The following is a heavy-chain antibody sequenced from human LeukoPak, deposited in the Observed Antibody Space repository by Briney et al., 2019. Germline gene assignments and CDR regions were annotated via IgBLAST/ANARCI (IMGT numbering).Heavy chain of an antibody. CDR2: INSDGSST. J-gene: IGHJ4*02. D-gene: IGHD6-6*01. CDR1: GFTFSNYP. CDR3: AKYSSSSYFDY. Sequence: TGGSLRLSCAASGFTFSNYPMHWVRQAPGKGLVWVSRINSDGSSTSYADSVKGRFTISRDNSKNTLYLQMNSLRAEDTAVYYCAKYSSSSYFDYWGQGTLVTVSS. V-gene: IGHV3-74*01.